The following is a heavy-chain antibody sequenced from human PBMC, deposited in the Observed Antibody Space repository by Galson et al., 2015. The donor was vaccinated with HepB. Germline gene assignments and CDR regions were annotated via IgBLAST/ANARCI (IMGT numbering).Heavy chain of an antibody. V-gene: IGHV3-23*01. Sequence: SLRLSCAASGFTFSDCAMSWVRQAPGKGLQWVSAISGSGSGTFYADPVKGRFTFSRDNSENTLSLQMNSLRAEDTALYYCAKRRAGGDHAFDIWGQGTMVTVS. D-gene: IGHD1-26*01. CDR1: GFTFSDCA. J-gene: IGHJ3*02. CDR2: ISGSGSGT. CDR3: AKRRAGGDHAFDI.